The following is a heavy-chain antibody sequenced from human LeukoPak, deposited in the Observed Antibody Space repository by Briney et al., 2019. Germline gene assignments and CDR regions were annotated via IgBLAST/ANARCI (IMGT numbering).Heavy chain of an antibody. Sequence: GGSLRLSCAASGFTFSIYWMHWVRQAPGKGLVWVSRINSDGSSTSYADSVKGRFTISRDNAKNTLYLQMNSLRAEDTAVYYCARGVYGDYAMPTYWGQGALVTVSS. D-gene: IGHD4-17*01. CDR1: GFTFSIYW. V-gene: IGHV3-74*01. CDR2: INSDGSST. J-gene: IGHJ4*02. CDR3: ARGVYGDYAMPTY.